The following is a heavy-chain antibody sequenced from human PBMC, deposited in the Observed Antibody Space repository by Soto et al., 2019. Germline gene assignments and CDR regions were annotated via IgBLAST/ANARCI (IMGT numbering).Heavy chain of an antibody. CDR2: INHSGST. Sequence: LSLTCAVYGGSFSGYYWSWIRQPPGKGLEWIGEINHSGSTNYNPSLKSRVTISVDTSKNQFSLKLSSVTAADTAVYYCARGRYCSGGSCYWYYYYYGMDVWGQGTTVTVSS. D-gene: IGHD2-15*01. V-gene: IGHV4-34*01. CDR3: ARGRYCSGGSCYWYYYYYGMDV. J-gene: IGHJ6*02. CDR1: GGSFSGYY.